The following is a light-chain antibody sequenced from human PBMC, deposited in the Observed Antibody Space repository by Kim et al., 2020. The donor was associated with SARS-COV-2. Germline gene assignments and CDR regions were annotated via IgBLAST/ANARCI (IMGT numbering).Light chain of an antibody. Sequence: SYELTQPPSVSVSPGQTASITCSGDKLGDKYACWYQQKPGQSPVLVIYQDSKRPSGIPERFSGSNSGNTATLTISGTQAMDEADYYCRAWDSSTYVFGTG. V-gene: IGLV3-1*01. CDR3: RAWDSSTYV. CDR1: KLGDKY. J-gene: IGLJ1*01. CDR2: QDS.